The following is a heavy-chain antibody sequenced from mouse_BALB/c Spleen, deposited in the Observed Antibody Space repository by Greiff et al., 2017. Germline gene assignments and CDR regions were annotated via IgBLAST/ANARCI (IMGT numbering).Heavy chain of an antibody. CDR1: GFSLTSYG. Sequence: VQRVESGPGLVQPSQSLSITCTVSGFSLTSYGVHWVRQSPGKGLEWLGVIWSGGSTDYNAAFISRLSISKDNSKSQVFFKMNSLQANDTAIYYCAISLGGYYKGYAMDYWGQGTSVTVSS. V-gene: IGHV2-2*02. CDR2: IWSGGST. CDR3: AISLGGYYKGYAMDY. J-gene: IGHJ4*01. D-gene: IGHD2-3*01.